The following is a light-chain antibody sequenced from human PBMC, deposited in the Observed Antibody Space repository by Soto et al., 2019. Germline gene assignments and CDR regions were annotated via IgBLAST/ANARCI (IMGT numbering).Light chain of an antibody. CDR2: AAS. Sequence: DIQVTQSPSSLSASIGDRVTITCRASQIISSYLNWYQQKPGKAPKLLIYAASSLQSGVPSRFSGSGSGTDFTLTISSLQPEDFATYYCQQSYSTLYTCGQGTKLEI. V-gene: IGKV1-39*01. CDR1: QIISSY. J-gene: IGKJ2*01. CDR3: QQSYSTLYT.